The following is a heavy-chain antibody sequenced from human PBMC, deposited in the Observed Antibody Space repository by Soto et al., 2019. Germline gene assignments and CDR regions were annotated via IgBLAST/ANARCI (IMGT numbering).Heavy chain of an antibody. Sequence: QLQMQESGPGLVKPSETLALTCTVSGVSISRITYYWGWIRQTPGKVLEWIGSMFDSGSTYYNPSLTGRVTISVDTCKNQFSLRLRSVTAADTAVFYCARGRLGDRWPFDYWGQGTLVTVSS. J-gene: IGHJ4*02. V-gene: IGHV4-39*01. D-gene: IGHD2-21*01. CDR1: GVSISRITYY. CDR3: ARGRLGDRWPFDY. CDR2: MFDSGST.